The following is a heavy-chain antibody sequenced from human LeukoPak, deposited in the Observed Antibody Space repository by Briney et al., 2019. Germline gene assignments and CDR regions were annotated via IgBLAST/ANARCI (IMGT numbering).Heavy chain of an antibody. CDR2: IWYDGSNK. Sequence: GGSLRLSCAASGFTFSGYGMRWVRQAPGKGLEWVAVIWYDGSNKYYADSVKGRFTISRDNSKNTLYLQMNSLRAEDTAVYYCARTGYCSSISCPGLDYWGQGTLVTVSS. CDR1: GFTFSGYG. D-gene: IGHD2-2*01. V-gene: IGHV3-33*01. J-gene: IGHJ4*02. CDR3: ARTGYCSSISCPGLDY.